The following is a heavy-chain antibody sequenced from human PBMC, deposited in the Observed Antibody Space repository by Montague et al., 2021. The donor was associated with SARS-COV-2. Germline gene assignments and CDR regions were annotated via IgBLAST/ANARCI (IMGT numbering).Heavy chain of an antibody. J-gene: IGHJ4*02. Sequence: SLRLSCAASGFTFSDYAIYWVRQAPGKGLEWVALISYDGSNKCYADSVKGRFAISRDNSKNTLHLQMNSLRAEDTAVYFCARDRLKWGMITFGGNDYWGQGTLVTVSS. V-gene: IGHV3-30*09. D-gene: IGHD3-16*01. CDR3: ARDRLKWGMITFGGNDY. CDR1: GFTFSDYA. CDR2: ISYDGSNK.